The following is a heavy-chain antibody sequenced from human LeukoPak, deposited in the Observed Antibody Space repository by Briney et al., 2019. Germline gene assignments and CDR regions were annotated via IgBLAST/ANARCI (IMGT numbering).Heavy chain of an antibody. CDR3: ANLQITMVRGVIENFDY. CDR2: ISSSSSYI. J-gene: IGHJ4*02. Sequence: GGSLRLSCAASGFIFSSYSMNWVRQAPGKGLEWVSSISSSSSYIYYAESVKGRFTISRDNAKNSLYLQMNSLRAEDTAVYYCANLQITMVRGVIENFDYWGQGTLVTVSS. CDR1: GFIFSSYS. V-gene: IGHV3-21*01. D-gene: IGHD3-10*01.